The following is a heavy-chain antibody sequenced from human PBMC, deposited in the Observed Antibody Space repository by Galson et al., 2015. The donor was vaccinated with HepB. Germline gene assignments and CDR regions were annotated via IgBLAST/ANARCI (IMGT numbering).Heavy chain of an antibody. D-gene: IGHD5-18*01. J-gene: IGHJ6*02. V-gene: IGHV3-53*05. CDR3: ARVRGGYSYGIASYYGMDV. CDR1: GFTVSNNY. Sequence: SLRLSCAASGFTVSNNYMSWVRQAPGKGLEWVSVLYSGGSTYYADSVKGRFTISRDNSKNTLYLQMSSLRSEDTAVYYCARVRGGYSYGIASYYGMDVWGQGTTVTVSS. CDR2: LYSGGST.